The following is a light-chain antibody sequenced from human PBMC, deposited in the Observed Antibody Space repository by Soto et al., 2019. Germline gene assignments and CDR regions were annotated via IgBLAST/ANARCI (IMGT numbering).Light chain of an antibody. CDR3: QQYSSYSIT. J-gene: IGKJ5*01. V-gene: IGKV1-5*03. CDR1: QSISTW. CDR2: KAS. Sequence: DIPMTPSPSTLSASVGDRGTITCRASQSISTWLAWYQQKPGKAPKLLIYKASSLESGVPSRFSGSGSGTEFTLTISSLQPDDFATYYCQQYSSYSITFGQGTRLEIK.